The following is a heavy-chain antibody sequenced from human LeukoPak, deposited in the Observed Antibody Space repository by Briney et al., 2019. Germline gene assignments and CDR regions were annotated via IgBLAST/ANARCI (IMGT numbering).Heavy chain of an antibody. Sequence: SSQTLSLTCAISGDSVSSNSAAWNWIRQSPSRGLEWLGRPYYRSKWYNDYAVSVKSRITINPDTSKNQFSLQLNSVTPEDTAVYYCAREDVGRYCSGGSCYVWGYFQHWGQGTLVTVSS. CDR1: GDSVSSNSAA. D-gene: IGHD2-15*01. V-gene: IGHV6-1*01. J-gene: IGHJ1*01. CDR3: AREDVGRYCSGGSCYVWGYFQH. CDR2: PYYRSKWYN.